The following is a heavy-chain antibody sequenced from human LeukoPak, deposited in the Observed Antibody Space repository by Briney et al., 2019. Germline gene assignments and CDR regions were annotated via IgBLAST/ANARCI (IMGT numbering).Heavy chain of an antibody. J-gene: IGHJ4*02. CDR3: ARDVGLRLGELSLYYFDY. D-gene: IGHD3-16*02. CDR1: GGTFSSYA. CDR2: IIPIFGTA. V-gene: IGHV1-69*13. Sequence: SVKVSCQASGGTFSSYAISWVRQAPGQGLEWMGGIIPIFGTANYAQKFQGRVTITADESTSTAYMELSSLRSEDTAVYYCARDVGLRLGELSLYYFDYWGQGTLVTVSS.